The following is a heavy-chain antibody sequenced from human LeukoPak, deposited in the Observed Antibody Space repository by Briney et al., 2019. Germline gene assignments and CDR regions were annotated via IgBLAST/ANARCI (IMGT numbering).Heavy chain of an antibody. V-gene: IGHV4-31*03. CDR3: ARGYESSGYFDY. Sequence: SETLSLTCTVSGGSISGGGYYWSRIRQHPGKGLEWIGYIYYSGSTYYNPSLKSRVTMSVDTSKNQFSLNLSSVTAADTAVYYCARGYESSGYFDYWGQGTLVTVSS. J-gene: IGHJ4*02. CDR1: GGSISGGGYY. D-gene: IGHD3-22*01. CDR2: IYYSGST.